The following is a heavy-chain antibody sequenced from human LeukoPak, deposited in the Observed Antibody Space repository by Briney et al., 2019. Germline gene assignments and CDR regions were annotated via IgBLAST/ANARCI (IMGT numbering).Heavy chain of an antibody. J-gene: IGHJ4*02. Sequence: GGSLRLSCAASGFTFSSYSMNWVRQAPGKGLEWVSYISSSSSTICYADSVKGRFTISRDNAKNSLYLQMNSLRAEDTAVYYCARDAEWELLNYWGQGTLVTVSS. CDR1: GFTFSSYS. CDR2: ISSSSSTI. CDR3: ARDAEWELLNY. V-gene: IGHV3-48*01. D-gene: IGHD1-26*01.